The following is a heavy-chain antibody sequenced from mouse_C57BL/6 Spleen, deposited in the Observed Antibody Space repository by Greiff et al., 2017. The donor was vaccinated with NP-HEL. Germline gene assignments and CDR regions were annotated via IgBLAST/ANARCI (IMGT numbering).Heavy chain of an antibody. J-gene: IGHJ3*01. V-gene: IGHV3-6*01. CDR1: GYSITSGYY. CDR2: ISYDGSN. Sequence: ESGPGLVKPSQSLSLTCSVTGYSITSGYYWNWIRQFPGNKLEWMGYISYDGSNNYNPSLKNRISITRDTSKNQFFLKLNSVTTEDTATYYCARGGGKTMVTTGFAYWGQGTLVTVSA. D-gene: IGHD2-2*01. CDR3: ARGGGKTMVTTGFAY.